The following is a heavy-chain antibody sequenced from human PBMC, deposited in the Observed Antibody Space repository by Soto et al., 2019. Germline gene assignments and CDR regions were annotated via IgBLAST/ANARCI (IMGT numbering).Heavy chain of an antibody. Sequence: ASVKVSCKASGYTFTSYGISWVRQAPGQGLEWMGWISAYNGNTNYAQNLQGRVTMTTDTSTSTAYMELRSLRSDDTAVYYCVREGYYDSSGYRRDFDYWGQGTLVTVSS. CDR2: ISAYNGNT. D-gene: IGHD3-22*01. CDR1: GYTFTSYG. J-gene: IGHJ4*02. V-gene: IGHV1-18*01. CDR3: VREGYYDSSGYRRDFDY.